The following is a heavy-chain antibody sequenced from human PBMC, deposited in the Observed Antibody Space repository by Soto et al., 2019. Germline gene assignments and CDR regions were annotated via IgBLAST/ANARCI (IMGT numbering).Heavy chain of an antibody. CDR3: ARDSYYDILTGYSRNAFDV. V-gene: IGHV1-2*02. CDR2: NNPNSGGT. CDR1: GYTFIDHY. Sequence: ASVKVSCKASGYTFIDHYIHWVRQAPGQGLEWMGWNNPNSGGTNFAQKFQGRVTMTRDTSITTAYMELTRLRSDDTAVYYCARDSYYDILTGYSRNAFDVWGQGTMVTLSS. J-gene: IGHJ3*01. D-gene: IGHD3-9*01.